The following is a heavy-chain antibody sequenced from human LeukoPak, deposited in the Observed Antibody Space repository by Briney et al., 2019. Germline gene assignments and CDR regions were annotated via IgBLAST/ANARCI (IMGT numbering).Heavy chain of an antibody. V-gene: IGHV3-7*01. J-gene: IGHJ4*02. CDR1: GFTHRRYW. CDR2: IKEDGSKQ. D-gene: IGHD1-26*01. Sequence: GGSLRHSCVVSGFTHRRYWMSWVRPAPGKGLEWVANIKEDGSKQEYVDSVKGRFTISRDNAKNSLYLEMNSLRAEDTAVYYCARDEVGGSYAYWGQGTLVTVSS. CDR3: ARDEVGGSYAY.